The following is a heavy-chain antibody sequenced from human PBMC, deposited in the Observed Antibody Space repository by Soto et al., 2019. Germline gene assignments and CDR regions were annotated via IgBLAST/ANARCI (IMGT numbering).Heavy chain of an antibody. D-gene: IGHD6-13*01. V-gene: IGHV4-30-4*01. CDR3: ARASGIAAAGTIDY. CDR1: GGSLSSGDYY. CDR2: TYYTGST. Sequence: QVQLQESGPGLVKPSQTLSLTCTVSGGSLSSGDYYWSWIRQPPGKGLEWIGYTYYTGSTYYNPSLKRRLTISVDTSKTQFSLKLTSVTAADTAVYYCARASGIAAAGTIDYWGHGTLVTVSS. J-gene: IGHJ4*01.